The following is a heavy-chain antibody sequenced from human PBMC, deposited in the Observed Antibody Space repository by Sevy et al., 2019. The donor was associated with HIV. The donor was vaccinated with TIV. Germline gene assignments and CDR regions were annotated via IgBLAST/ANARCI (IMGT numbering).Heavy chain of an antibody. V-gene: IGHV1-18*04. CDR3: ARPYDSSGYYYVSYFDY. J-gene: IGHJ4*02. CDR1: GYTFTSYG. CDR2: ISAYNGNT. Sequence: ASVKVSCKASGYTFTSYGMSWVRQAPGQGLEWMGWISAYNGNTNYAQKLQGRVTMTTDTSTSTAYMELRSLRSDDTAVYYCARPYDSSGYYYVSYFDYWGQGTLVTVSS. D-gene: IGHD3-22*01.